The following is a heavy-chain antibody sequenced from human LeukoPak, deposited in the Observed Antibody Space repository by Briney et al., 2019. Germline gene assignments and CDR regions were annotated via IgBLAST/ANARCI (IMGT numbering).Heavy chain of an antibody. Sequence: SETLSLTCTVSGASINSDYWNWIREPPGKGLERVWYIYYSGVAKYNPSLNSRDSMSVDTSKNQFSLKLTPVTAADTAVYYCATGRKYTSGYRVTELGSGYSDYWGQGTLVTVAS. V-gene: IGHV4-59*01. J-gene: IGHJ4*02. CDR2: IYYSGVA. CDR1: GASINSDY. D-gene: IGHD5-18*01. CDR3: ATGRKYTSGYRVTELGSGYSDY.